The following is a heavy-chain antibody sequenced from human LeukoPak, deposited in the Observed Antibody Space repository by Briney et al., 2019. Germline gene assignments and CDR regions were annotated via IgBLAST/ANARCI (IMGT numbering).Heavy chain of an antibody. CDR2: VFYSGST. CDR1: GGSISTSNYY. Sequence: SETLSLTCTVSGGSISTSNYYWGWIRQPPGKGLEWIGNVFYSGSTYYSPSLRSRVTISVDTSKNQFSLKLSSVTAADTAVYYCARQASVRLGELSSLGGYWGQGTLVTVSS. D-gene: IGHD3-16*02. J-gene: IGHJ4*02. CDR3: ARQASVRLGELSSLGGY. V-gene: IGHV4-39*01.